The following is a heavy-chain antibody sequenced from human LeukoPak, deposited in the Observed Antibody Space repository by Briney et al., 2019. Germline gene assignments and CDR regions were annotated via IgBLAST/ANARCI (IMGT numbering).Heavy chain of an antibody. CDR3: ARDQYDTWSRRGNFDS. V-gene: IGHV3-7*03. Sequence: GGSLRLSCVASGFTFGKYWMSWVRQAPGKGLEWVANIKLDGSEKTYVDSVKGRFTISRDNTKNSLYLQMNSLRAEDTAVFYCARDQYDTWSRRGNFDSWGQGTLVIVSS. D-gene: IGHD3-3*01. J-gene: IGHJ4*02. CDR2: IKLDGSEK. CDR1: GFTFGKYW.